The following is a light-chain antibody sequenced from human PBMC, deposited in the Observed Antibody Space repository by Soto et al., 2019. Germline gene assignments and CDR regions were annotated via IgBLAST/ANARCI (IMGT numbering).Light chain of an antibody. CDR2: DVS. CDR3: QQFDNLPLT. V-gene: IGKV1-33*01. CDR1: QDISNY. J-gene: IGKJ4*01. Sequence: DIQMTQSPSSLSASVGYRVTITCQASQDISNYLNWYQQKPGKAPRLLIYDVSNLETGVPSRFSGSGSGADFSLTISSLQPEDMETYYCQQFDNLPLTFGGGTKVDIK.